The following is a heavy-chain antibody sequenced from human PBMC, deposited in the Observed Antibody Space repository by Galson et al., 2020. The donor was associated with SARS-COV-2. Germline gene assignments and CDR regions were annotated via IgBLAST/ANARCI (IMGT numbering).Heavy chain of an antibody. CDR2: INPNSGGT. D-gene: IGHD5-18*01. Sequence: APVKVSCKASGYTFTGYYMHWVRQAPGPGLEWMGWINPNSGGTNYAQKCQGRVTMTRDTPISIAYMELSRLRSDDTAVYYCARDGTAMVTNGFDIWGKGTMVTVSS. V-gene: IGHV1-2*02. CDR1: GYTFTGYY. J-gene: IGHJ3*02. CDR3: ARDGTAMVTNGFDI.